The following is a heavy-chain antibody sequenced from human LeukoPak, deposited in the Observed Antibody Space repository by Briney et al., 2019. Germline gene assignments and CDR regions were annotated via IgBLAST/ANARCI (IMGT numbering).Heavy chain of an antibody. J-gene: IGHJ4*02. Sequence: PSDALSVPCTVSGGSTSIHYWRWLRQPAGKGPEWIGRVSKSGSTDYNPSLKTRVIMSLDTSKNQFSLKLSSVTVADTAMYYCARDLTVGAPNFDYWGQGTLVTVSS. CDR1: GGSTSIHY. V-gene: IGHV4-4*07. CDR2: VSKSGST. CDR3: ARDLTVGAPNFDY. D-gene: IGHD1-26*01.